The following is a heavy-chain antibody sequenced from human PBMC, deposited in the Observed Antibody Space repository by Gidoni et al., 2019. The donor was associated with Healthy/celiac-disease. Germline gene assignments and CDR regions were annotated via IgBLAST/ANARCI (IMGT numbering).Heavy chain of an antibody. V-gene: IGHV4-61*02. CDR2: IYTSGST. CDR1: GGSISSGSYY. CDR3: ASLGGYCGGDCYSPWYFDL. J-gene: IGHJ2*01. Sequence: QVQLQESGPGLVKPSQTLSLTCTVSGGSISSGSYYWSWIRQPAGKGLEWIGRIYTSGSTNYNPSLKSRVTISVDTSKNQFSLKLSSVTAADTAVYYCASLGGYCGGDCYSPWYFDLWGRGTLVTVSS. D-gene: IGHD2-21*02.